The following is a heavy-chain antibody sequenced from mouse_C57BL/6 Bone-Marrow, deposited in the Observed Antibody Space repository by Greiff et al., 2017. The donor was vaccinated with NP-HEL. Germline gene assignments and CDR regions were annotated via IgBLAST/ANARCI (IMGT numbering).Heavy chain of an antibody. CDR2: IYPGNSDT. CDR3: TKESPSLAMDY. CDR1: GYTFTSYR. D-gene: IGHD1-3*01. J-gene: IGHJ4*01. V-gene: IGHV1-5*01. Sequence: VQLQQSGTVLARPGASVKMSCKTSGYTFTSYRMHWVKQRPGQGLEWIGAIYPGNSDTSYNQKFKGKAKLTAVTSASTAYMELSSLTNEDSAVYYCTKESPSLAMDYWGQGTSVTVSS.